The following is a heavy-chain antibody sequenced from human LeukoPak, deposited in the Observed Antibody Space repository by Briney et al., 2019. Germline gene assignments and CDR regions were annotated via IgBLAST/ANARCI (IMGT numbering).Heavy chain of an antibody. CDR1: GGSISSYY. CDR3: AREALNGIFDY. Sequence: SETLSLTCTVSGGSISSYYWSWIRQPPGKGLEWIGYIYYSGSTNYNPSLKSRVTISVDTSKNQFSLKLSSVTAADTAVYYCAREALNGIFDYWGQGTLVTVSS. D-gene: IGHD2-21*01. CDR2: IYYSGST. J-gene: IGHJ4*02. V-gene: IGHV4-59*01.